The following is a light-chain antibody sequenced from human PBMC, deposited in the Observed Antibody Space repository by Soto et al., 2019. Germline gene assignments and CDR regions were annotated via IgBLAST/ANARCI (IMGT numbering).Light chain of an antibody. J-gene: IGLJ3*02. V-gene: IGLV2-14*01. CDR2: DVS. Sequence: QSVLTQPASVSGSPGQSITISWTGTSSDVGGYNYVSWYQQHPGKAPKLMIYDVSNRPSGVSNRFSGSKSGNTASLTISGLQAEDEADYYCSSYTSSSTLVFGGGTKLTDL. CDR1: SSDVGGYNY. CDR3: SSYTSSSTLV.